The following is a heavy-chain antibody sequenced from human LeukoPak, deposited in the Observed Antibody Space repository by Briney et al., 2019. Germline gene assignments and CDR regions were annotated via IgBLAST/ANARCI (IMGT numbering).Heavy chain of an antibody. J-gene: IGHJ4*02. Sequence: ASVKVSCKASGYTFTSYDINWVRQATGQGLEWMGWMNPNSGSTGYAQKFQGRVTITRNTSISTAHMELSGLRSEDTAVYYCARGRSTGYPYYFEYWGQGTLVTVSS. CDR1: GYTFTSYD. CDR2: MNPNSGST. V-gene: IGHV1-8*03. CDR3: ARGRSTGYPYYFEY. D-gene: IGHD5-12*01.